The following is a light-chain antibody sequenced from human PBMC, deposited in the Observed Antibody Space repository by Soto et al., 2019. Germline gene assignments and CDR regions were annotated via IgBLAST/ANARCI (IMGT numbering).Light chain of an antibody. Sequence: QSVLTQPRSVSGSPGQSVTISCTGTSRDVGGYNYVSWYQQHPGKAPKLMIYDVSKRPSGVPDRFSGSKSGNTASLTISGLQAEDEADYYCCSYAGSHYVFGTGTKVTVL. V-gene: IGLV2-11*01. CDR2: DVS. J-gene: IGLJ1*01. CDR3: CSYAGSHYV. CDR1: SRDVGGYNY.